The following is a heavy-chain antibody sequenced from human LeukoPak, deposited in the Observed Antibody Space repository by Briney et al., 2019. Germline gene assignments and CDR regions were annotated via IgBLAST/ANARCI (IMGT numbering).Heavy chain of an antibody. D-gene: IGHD5-18*01. CDR1: RFTFSSYA. V-gene: IGHV3-33*01. Sequence: GGSLRLSCAGSRFTFSSYAMHWVRQAPGKGLEWVALIWYDGSNKHYADSVKGRFSISRDNSKNTLSLQMNSLRVEDTALYYCARGKRGFIYGSDFWGQGTLVTVSS. J-gene: IGHJ4*02. CDR2: IWYDGSNK. CDR3: ARGKRGFIYGSDF.